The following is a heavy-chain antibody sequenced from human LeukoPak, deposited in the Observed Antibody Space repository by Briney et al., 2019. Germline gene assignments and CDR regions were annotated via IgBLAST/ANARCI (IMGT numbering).Heavy chain of an antibody. D-gene: IGHD6-13*01. Sequence: GGSLRLSCAASGFTFSSYAMSWVRQAPGKGLEWVSAISCSGGSTYYADSVKGRFTISRDNSKNTLYLQMNSLRAEDTAVYYCAKDLDSSSWYWEDYYYGMDVWGQGTTVTVSS. V-gene: IGHV3-23*01. CDR1: GFTFSSYA. J-gene: IGHJ6*02. CDR3: AKDLDSSSWYWEDYYYGMDV. CDR2: ISCSGGST.